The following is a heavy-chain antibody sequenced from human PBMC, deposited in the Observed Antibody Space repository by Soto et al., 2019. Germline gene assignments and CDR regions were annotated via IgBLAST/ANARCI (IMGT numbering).Heavy chain of an antibody. CDR2: ISAYNGNT. CDR3: AREPGSMVRIYYYYGMDV. V-gene: IGHV1-18*01. D-gene: IGHD3-10*01. Sequence: ASVKVSCKASGYTFTSYGISWVRQAPGQGLEWMGWISAYNGNTNYAQKLQGRVTMTTDTSTSTAYMELRSLRSDDTAVYYCAREPGSMVRIYYYYGMDVCGQGTTATVAS. J-gene: IGHJ6*02. CDR1: GYTFTSYG.